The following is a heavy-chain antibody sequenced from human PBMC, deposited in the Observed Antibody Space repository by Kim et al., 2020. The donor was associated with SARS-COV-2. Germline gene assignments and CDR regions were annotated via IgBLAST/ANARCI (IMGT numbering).Heavy chain of an antibody. D-gene: IGHD7-27*01. V-gene: IGHV4-59*01. CDR3: ARAPQYGDWFDP. Sequence: NYNPSPKSRVTNAVDTSKNQFSLKLSSVTAADTAVYYCARAPQYGDWFDPWGQGTLVTVSS. J-gene: IGHJ5*02.